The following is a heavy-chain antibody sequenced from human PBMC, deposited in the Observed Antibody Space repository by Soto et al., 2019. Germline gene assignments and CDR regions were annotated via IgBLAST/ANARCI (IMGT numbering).Heavy chain of an antibody. J-gene: IGHJ4*02. V-gene: IGHV3-30*04. CDR3: ARKLERAFHY. Sequence: GGSLRLSCAASGFTFSSYAMHWVRQAPGKGLEWVAVIAYDGRNKYYADSVKGRFTISRDNSKNTLYLQMNSLRIEDTAVYYWARKLERAFHYWGQGPLVTVS. CDR2: IAYDGRNK. CDR1: GFTFSSYA. D-gene: IGHD1-1*01.